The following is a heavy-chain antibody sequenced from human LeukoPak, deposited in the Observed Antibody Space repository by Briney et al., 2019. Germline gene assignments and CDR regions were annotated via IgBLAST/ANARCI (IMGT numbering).Heavy chain of an antibody. CDR1: GFTFSTHW. CDR3: ASGRIAPPYYYYFMDV. Sequence: GGSLRLSCAASGFTFSTHWLTWVRQAPGKGLEWVANIKQDGREKYYVDSVKGRFTISRDNAKNSLYLQMNRLRAEDTAVYYRASGRIAPPYYYYFMDVWGKGTTVTVSS. CDR2: IKQDGREK. D-gene: IGHD6-13*01. V-gene: IGHV3-7*01. J-gene: IGHJ6*03.